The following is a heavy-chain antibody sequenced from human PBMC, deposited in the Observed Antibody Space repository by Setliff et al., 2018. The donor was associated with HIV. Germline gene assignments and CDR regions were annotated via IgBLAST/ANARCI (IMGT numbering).Heavy chain of an antibody. CDR2: IHHSGST. V-gene: IGHV4-59*11. CDR1: GDFSNIQW. CDR3: AKQPGGHSFFDH. J-gene: IGHJ4*02. D-gene: IGHD1-1*01. Sequence: SETLSLTCTVSGDFSNIQWWTWMRQSPGLGLQWIGSIHHSGSTYYDPPLKNRVTLSVDTSNNQVSLTLTSVTAADTAVYYCAKQPGGHSFFDHWGQGILVTVSS.